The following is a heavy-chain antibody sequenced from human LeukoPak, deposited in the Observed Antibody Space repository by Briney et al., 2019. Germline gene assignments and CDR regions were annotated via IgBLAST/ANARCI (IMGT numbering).Heavy chain of an antibody. CDR1: GITFSSFS. CDR2: VSASGAST. Sequence: GGSLRLSCAASGITFSSFSMNWVRQAPGKGLEWVSTVSASGASTYYADSVKGRFTISRDNSKNTLYLQMNSLRAEDTAVYYCAKDRSDSSSWYCVDVWGQGTTVTVSS. J-gene: IGHJ6*02. D-gene: IGHD6-13*01. CDR3: AKDRSDSSSWYCVDV. V-gene: IGHV3-23*01.